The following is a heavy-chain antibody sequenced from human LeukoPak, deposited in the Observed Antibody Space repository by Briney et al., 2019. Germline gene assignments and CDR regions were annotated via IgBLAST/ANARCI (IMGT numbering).Heavy chain of an antibody. Sequence: ASVKVSCKASGGTFSSYAISWVRQAPGQGLEWMGGIIPIFGTANYAQKFQGRVTITADESTSTAYMELSSLRSEDTAVYYCARQSFHIGARPSDSFDVWGQGTMVTVSS. D-gene: IGHD6-6*01. J-gene: IGHJ3*01. CDR3: ARQSFHIGARPSDSFDV. CDR1: GGTFSSYA. V-gene: IGHV1-69*13. CDR2: IIPIFGTA.